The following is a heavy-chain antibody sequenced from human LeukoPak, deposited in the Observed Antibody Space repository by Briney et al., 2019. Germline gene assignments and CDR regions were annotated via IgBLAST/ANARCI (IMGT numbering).Heavy chain of an antibody. CDR2: IYHSGST. Sequence: SETLSLTCAVSGYSISSGYYWGWIRQPPGKGLEWIGSIYHSGSTYYNPSLKSRVTISVDTSKNQFSPKLSSVTAADTAVYYCARVRGYNGSDYYFDYWGQGTLVTVSS. V-gene: IGHV4-38-2*01. J-gene: IGHJ4*02. CDR1: GYSISSGYY. D-gene: IGHD3-10*01. CDR3: ARVRGYNGSDYYFDY.